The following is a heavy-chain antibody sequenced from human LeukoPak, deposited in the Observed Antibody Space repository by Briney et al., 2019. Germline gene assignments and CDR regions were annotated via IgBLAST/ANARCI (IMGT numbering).Heavy chain of an antibody. V-gene: IGHV3-15*01. CDR1: GFTFSNAC. D-gene: IGHD1-26*01. Sequence: TAGSLRLSCAASGFTFSNACMSWVRQAPGKGLEWVGRIKSKTDGGTTDYAAPVKGRFTISRDDSKNTLYLQMNSLKTEDTAVYYCTTDTYSGSSHGGYWGQGTLVTVSS. CDR3: TTDTYSGSSHGGY. J-gene: IGHJ4*02. CDR2: IKSKTDGGTT.